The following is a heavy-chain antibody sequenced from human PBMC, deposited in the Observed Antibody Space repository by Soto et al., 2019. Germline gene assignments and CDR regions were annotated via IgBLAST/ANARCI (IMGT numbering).Heavy chain of an antibody. CDR1: GGTFSSYA. V-gene: IGHV1-69*01. D-gene: IGHD3-3*01. CDR2: LIPIFGTA. J-gene: IGHJ6*02. Sequence: QVQLVQSGAEVKKPGSSVKFSCKASGGTFSSYAISCGRQAPGQGLEWMGGLIPIFGTANYAQKFQGRVTITADESTSTAYMERSRLRSEDTAVYSCARDRYDFWSGYKRGYYGMAVWGQGTTVTVSS. CDR3: ARDRYDFWSGYKRGYYGMAV.